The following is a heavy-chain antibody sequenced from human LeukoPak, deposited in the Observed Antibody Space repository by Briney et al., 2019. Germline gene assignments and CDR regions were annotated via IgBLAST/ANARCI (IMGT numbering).Heavy chain of an antibody. Sequence: SETLSLTCTVSGGSLSSHYWSWIRQPPGKGLEWIGYIYYSGTTNYNPSLKSRVIISVDTSKNQFSLKLSSVTAADTAVYYCARGVYIAAAQYGYWGQGTLVTVSS. J-gene: IGHJ4*02. V-gene: IGHV4-59*11. CDR1: GGSLSSHY. CDR3: ARGVYIAAAQYGY. CDR2: IYYSGTT. D-gene: IGHD6-13*01.